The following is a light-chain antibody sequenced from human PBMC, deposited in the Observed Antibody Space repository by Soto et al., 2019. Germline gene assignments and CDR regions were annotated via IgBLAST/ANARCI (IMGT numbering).Light chain of an antibody. V-gene: IGKV3-20*01. Sequence: EIVLTQTPGTLCLSPGERATLSCRASQSVSSSYRAWHQQRPGQTPSLLIYGASTRAAGIPDWFGGSGSGTHFTLTISRLEPGDVAVYYCQHFGGTTFTFGQGTRLEI. CDR3: QHFGGTTFT. CDR1: QSVSSSY. J-gene: IGKJ5*01. CDR2: GAS.